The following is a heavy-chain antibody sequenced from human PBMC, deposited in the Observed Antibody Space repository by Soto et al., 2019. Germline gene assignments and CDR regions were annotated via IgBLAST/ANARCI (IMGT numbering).Heavy chain of an antibody. D-gene: IGHD2-8*01. CDR2: IYYSGAT. CDR3: ARHPGYTVPTVYATHYFDY. Sequence: QLQLQESGPGLVKPSETLSLTCTVSGGSISSNNYYCGWIRQPPGKGLGWIGSIYYSGATYYYPSLESRVTMSVDTSKSQFSLKLSSVTAADTAVYYCARHPGYTVPTVYATHYFDYWGQGIVVTVSS. V-gene: IGHV4-39*01. CDR1: GGSISSNNYY. J-gene: IGHJ4*02.